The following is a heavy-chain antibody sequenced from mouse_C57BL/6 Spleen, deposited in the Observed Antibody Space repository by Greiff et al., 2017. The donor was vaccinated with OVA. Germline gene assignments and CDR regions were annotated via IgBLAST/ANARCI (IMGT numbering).Heavy chain of an antibody. Sequence: EVKLVESGGGLVKPGGSLKLSCAASGFTFSSYAMSWVRQTPEKRLEWVATISDGGGYTYYPDNVKGRFTISRDNAKNSLYLQLSHLKSEDTAMYYCARDDYWGQGTTLTVSS. J-gene: IGHJ2*01. CDR3: ARDDY. CDR2: ISDGGGYT. V-gene: IGHV5-4*01. CDR1: GFTFSSYA.